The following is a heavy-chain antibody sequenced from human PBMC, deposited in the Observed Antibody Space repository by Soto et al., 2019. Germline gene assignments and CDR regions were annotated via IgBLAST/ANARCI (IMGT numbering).Heavy chain of an antibody. CDR3: ARDTEIASSSDYYYGMDV. Sequence: SETLSLTCTVSGCSISSYYWSWIRQPPGKGLEWIGYIYYSGSTNYNPSLKSRVTISVDTYKNQFSLKLSSVTAADTAVYYCARDTEIASSSDYYYGMDVWGQGTTVIVSS. J-gene: IGHJ6*02. CDR2: IYYSGST. V-gene: IGHV4-59*01. CDR1: GCSISSYY. D-gene: IGHD6-6*01.